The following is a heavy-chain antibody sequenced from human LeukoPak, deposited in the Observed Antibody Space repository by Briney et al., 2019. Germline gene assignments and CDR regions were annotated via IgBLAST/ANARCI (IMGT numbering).Heavy chain of an antibody. CDR2: IKQDGSEK. V-gene: IGHV3-7*01. CDR3: ARDMTSKSLWFGNFDY. J-gene: IGHJ4*02. Sequence: GGSLSLSCAVSGFTFSSYWMSWVRQAPGKGLEWVANIKQDGSEKYYVDSVKGRFTISRDNAKNSLYLQMNSLRAEDTAVYYCARDMTSKSLWFGNFDYWGQGTLVTVSS. D-gene: IGHD3-10*01. CDR1: GFTFSSYW.